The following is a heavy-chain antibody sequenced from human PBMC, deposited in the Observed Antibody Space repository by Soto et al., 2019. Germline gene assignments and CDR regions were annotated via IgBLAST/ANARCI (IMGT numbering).Heavy chain of an antibody. J-gene: IGHJ4*02. V-gene: IGHV3-23*01. Sequence: GGSLRLSGAASGFTVSSYAMNWVRQAPGKRLEWVSAISGSGVSTYYADAVKGRFTISRDNSKNTLYLQMNSLRAEDTAVYYCAKEKGYFDYWGQGTLVTVSS. CDR2: ISGSGVST. CDR1: GFTVSSYA. CDR3: AKEKGYFDY.